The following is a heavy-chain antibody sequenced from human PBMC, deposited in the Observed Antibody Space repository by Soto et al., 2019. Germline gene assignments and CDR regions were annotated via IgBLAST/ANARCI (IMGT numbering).Heavy chain of an antibody. CDR3: ARDQVGCSSTSCYSDYYYYMDV. V-gene: IGHV3-13*01. J-gene: IGHJ6*03. D-gene: IGHD2-2*01. CDR2: LGASGGI. CDR1: GFTFSSYD. Sequence: GGSLRLSCAASGFTFSSYDMHWVRQTTGKGLEWVAVLGASGGIYYAASVKGRFTISRDNAKNSLYLQMNSLRAEDTAVYYCARDQVGCSSTSCYSDYYYYMDVWGKGTTVTVSS.